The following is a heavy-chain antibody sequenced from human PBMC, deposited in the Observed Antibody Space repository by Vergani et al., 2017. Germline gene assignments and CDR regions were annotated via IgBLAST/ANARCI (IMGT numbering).Heavy chain of an antibody. J-gene: IGHJ4*02. CDR1: GGSISSYY. CDR3: ARDRLRRGLFDY. V-gene: IGHV3-53*01. CDR2: IYSGGST. D-gene: IGHD5-12*01. Sequence: VQLQESGPGLVKPSQTLSLTCTVSGGSISSYYWSWIRQPPGKGLEWVSVIYSGGSTYYADSVKGRFTISRDNSKNTLYLQMNSLRAEDTAVYYCARDRLRRGLFDYWGQGTLVTVSS.